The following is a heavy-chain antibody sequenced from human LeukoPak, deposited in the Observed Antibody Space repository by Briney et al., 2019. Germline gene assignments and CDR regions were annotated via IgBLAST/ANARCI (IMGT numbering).Heavy chain of an antibody. CDR2: INTAYGNT. D-gene: IGHD3-22*01. Sequence: GASVKVSCKASGYTFTNYAIHWVRQAPGQSLEWMGWINTAYGNTKYSQTFQDKVSITRNTSASAAYMELSSLRSEDTAVYYCAGAEKYHFDSSGYKYWGQGTLVTVSS. CDR1: GYTFTNYA. CDR3: AGAEKYHFDSSGYKY. V-gene: IGHV1-3*04. J-gene: IGHJ4*02.